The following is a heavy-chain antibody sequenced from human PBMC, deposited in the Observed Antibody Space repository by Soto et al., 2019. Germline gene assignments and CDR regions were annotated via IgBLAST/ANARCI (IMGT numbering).Heavy chain of an antibody. Sequence: QVQLVQSGAEVKKPGSSVKVSCKASGGTFSSYAISWVRQAPGQGLEWMGGIIPIFGTANYAQKFQGRVTITADESTSTANMELSSLRSEDTAVYYCARGADSSGYHDYYFDDWGQGTLVTVSS. D-gene: IGHD3-22*01. CDR1: GGTFSSYA. V-gene: IGHV1-69*01. CDR3: ARGADSSGYHDYYFDD. J-gene: IGHJ4*02. CDR2: IIPIFGTA.